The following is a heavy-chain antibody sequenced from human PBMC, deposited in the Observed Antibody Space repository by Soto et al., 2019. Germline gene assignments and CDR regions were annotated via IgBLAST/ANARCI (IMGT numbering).Heavy chain of an antibody. J-gene: IGHJ6*02. V-gene: IGHV1-18*01. CDR3: ARGLGSSWYVDLYGMDV. CDR1: GYTFTTYG. CDR2: INPYNGNT. Sequence: XSVKVSCKASGYTFTTYGITWVRQAPGQGLEWMGYINPYNGNTEYAQNLQGRVTMTTDTSTRTAYMELGSLRSDDTAVYYCARGLGSSWYVDLYGMDVWGQGTTVT. D-gene: IGHD6-13*01.